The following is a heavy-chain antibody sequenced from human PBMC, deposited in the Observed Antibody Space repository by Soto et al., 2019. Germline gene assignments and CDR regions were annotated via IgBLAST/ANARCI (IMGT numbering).Heavy chain of an antibody. CDR2: IIPIFGTA. D-gene: IGHD1-1*01. CDR1: GGTFSSYA. CDR3: ARDSGIRHYYYYGMDV. V-gene: IGHV1-69*13. J-gene: IGHJ6*02. Sequence: SVEVSCKASGGTFSSYAISWVRQAPGQGLEWMGGIIPIFGTANYAQKFQGRVTITADESTSTAYMELSSLRSEDTAVYYCARDSGIRHYYYYGMDVWGQGTTVTVSS.